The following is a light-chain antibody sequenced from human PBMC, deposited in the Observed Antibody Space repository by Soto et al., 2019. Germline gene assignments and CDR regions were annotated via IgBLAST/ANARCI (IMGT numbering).Light chain of an antibody. J-gene: IGKJ4*01. V-gene: IGKV3-11*01. CDR3: QQRSNWPWT. CDR2: DTS. Sequence: EIAVTQSPDTLSLSPGERATLSCRASQSVISYLAWYHQTPGQAPRLLIYDTSNRATGIPAMFSGSGSGTDFTLTISSLESEDFAVYYCQQRSNWPWTFGGGTKVEIK. CDR1: QSVISY.